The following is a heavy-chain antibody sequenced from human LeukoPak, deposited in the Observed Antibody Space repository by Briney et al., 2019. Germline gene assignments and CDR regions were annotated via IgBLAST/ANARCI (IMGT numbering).Heavy chain of an antibody. D-gene: IGHD4-17*01. J-gene: IGHJ4*02. CDR2: IYFSGRT. CDR1: GGSISRTSTY. CDR3: AKSGGDTDYFDY. Sequence: SETLSLTCTVSGGSISRTSTYWGWIRQPPEKGLEYIGNIYFSGRTYHNPSLKSRVTISVDTSQNQFSLKLTSVTAADSAVYFCAKSGGDTDYFDYWGQGTLVTVSS. V-gene: IGHV4-39*01.